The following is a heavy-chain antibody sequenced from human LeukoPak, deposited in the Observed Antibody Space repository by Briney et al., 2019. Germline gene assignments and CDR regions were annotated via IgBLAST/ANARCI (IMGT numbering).Heavy chain of an antibody. J-gene: IGHJ4*02. CDR2: ISAYNGNT. Sequence: GASVKVSCKASGYTFTSYGISWVRQALGQGLEWMGWISAYNGNTNYAQKLQGRVTMTTDTSTSTAYMELRSLRSDDTAVYYCARDATLTIVGATIADYWGQGTLVTVSS. CDR1: GYTFTSYG. V-gene: IGHV1-18*01. CDR3: ARDATLTIVGATIADY. D-gene: IGHD1-26*01.